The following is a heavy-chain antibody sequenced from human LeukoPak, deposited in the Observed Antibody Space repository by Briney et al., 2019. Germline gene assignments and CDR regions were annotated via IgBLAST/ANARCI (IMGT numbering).Heavy chain of an antibody. CDR2: IWYDGSNE. J-gene: IGHJ4*02. V-gene: IGHV3-33*01. CDR3: ARALWPYYFDY. CDR1: GFTFSSYG. Sequence: GGSLRLSCAASGFTFSSYGMHWVRQAQGKGLEWVAIIWYDGSNEYYADSVKGRFTISRDNSKNTLYLQMNSLRAEDTAVYYCARALWPYYFDYWGQGTLVTVSS. D-gene: IGHD2-21*01.